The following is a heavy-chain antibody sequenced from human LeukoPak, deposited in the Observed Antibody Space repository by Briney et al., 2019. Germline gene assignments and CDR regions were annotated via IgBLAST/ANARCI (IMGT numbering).Heavy chain of an antibody. Sequence: SETLSLTCTVSGGSISSYYWSWIRQPAGKGLEWIWRIYSSGSTNYNPSLKSRVTISADTSKNQFSLKLSSVTAADTAVYYCANMYGRVSGYYYYYYMDVWGKGTTVTVSS. CDR2: IYSSGST. CDR3: ANMYGRVSGYYYYYYMDV. CDR1: GGSISSYY. J-gene: IGHJ6*03. D-gene: IGHD3-10*02. V-gene: IGHV4-4*07.